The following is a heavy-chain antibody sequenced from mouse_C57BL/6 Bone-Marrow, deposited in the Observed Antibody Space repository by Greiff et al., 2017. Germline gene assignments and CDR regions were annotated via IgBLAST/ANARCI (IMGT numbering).Heavy chain of an antibody. D-gene: IGHD2-3*01. V-gene: IGHV5-17*01. CDR1: GFTFSDYG. Sequence: EVKLMESGGGLVKPGGSLKLSCAASGFTFSDYGMHWVRQAPEEGLEWVAYISSGSSTIYYADTVKGRFTISRDNAKNTLFLQMTSLRSEDTAMYYCARERWFPFAYWGQGTLVTVSA. J-gene: IGHJ3*01. CDR2: ISSGSSTI. CDR3: ARERWFPFAY.